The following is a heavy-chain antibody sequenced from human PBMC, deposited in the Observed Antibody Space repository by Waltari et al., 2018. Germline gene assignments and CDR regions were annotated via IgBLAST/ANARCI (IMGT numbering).Heavy chain of an antibody. D-gene: IGHD3-22*01. J-gene: IGHJ4*02. V-gene: IGHV3-9*01. CDR1: GFTFDGYA. CDR2: ISWNSGSI. CDR3: AKDQSYDSSGYYSY. Sequence: EVQLVESGGGLVQPGRSLRLSCAASGFTFDGYAMHWGRQAPGKGLEWVSGISWNSGSIGYADSVKGRFTISRDNAKNSLYLQMNSLRAEDTALYYCAKDQSYDSSGYYSYWGQGTLVTVSS.